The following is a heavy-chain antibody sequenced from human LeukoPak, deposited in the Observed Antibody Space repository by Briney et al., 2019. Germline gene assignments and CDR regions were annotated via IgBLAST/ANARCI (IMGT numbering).Heavy chain of an antibody. J-gene: IGHJ4*02. D-gene: IGHD3-22*01. V-gene: IGHV1-69*13. CDR2: IIPIFGTA. Sequence: ASVKVSCKASGGTFSSYAISWVRQAPGQGLEWMGGIIPIFGTANYAQKFQGRVTITADESTSTAYMELSSLRSEDTAVYYCASAYYYDSSGYPLFDYWGQGTLVTVSS. CDR1: GGTFSSYA. CDR3: ASAYYYDSSGYPLFDY.